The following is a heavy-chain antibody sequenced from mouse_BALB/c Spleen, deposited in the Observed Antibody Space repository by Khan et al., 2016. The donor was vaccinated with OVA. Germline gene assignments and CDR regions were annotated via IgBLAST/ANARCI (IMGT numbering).Heavy chain of an antibody. CDR3: AREGLRGVGLDY. J-gene: IGHJ4*01. D-gene: IGHD2-4*01. V-gene: IGHV1S56*01. Sequence: QVQLQQSGPELVKPGSLVKISCKASGYTFTAYDINWVRQRPGQGLEWIGWIYPGDDSTEYNENFKGKATLTADKSSNTVYMQLSSLTSEKSAVYFWAREGLRGVGLDYWGQGTSVSVSS. CDR1: GYTFTAYD. CDR2: IYPGDDST.